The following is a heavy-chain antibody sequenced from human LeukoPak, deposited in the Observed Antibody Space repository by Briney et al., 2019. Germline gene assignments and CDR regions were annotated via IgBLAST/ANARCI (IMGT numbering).Heavy chain of an antibody. Sequence: ASVKVSCKASGGTFSSYAISWVRQAPGQGLEWMGGIIPIFGTANYAQKFQGRVTITADESTSTAYMELSSLRSEDTAVYYCARDALTTVVAAPGYWGQGTLVTVSS. J-gene: IGHJ4*02. CDR1: GGTFSSYA. D-gene: IGHD2-15*01. CDR3: ARDALTTVVAAPGY. V-gene: IGHV1-69*01. CDR2: IIPIFGTA.